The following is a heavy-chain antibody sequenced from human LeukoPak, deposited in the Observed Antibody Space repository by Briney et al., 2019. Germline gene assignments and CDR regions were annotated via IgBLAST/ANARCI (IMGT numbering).Heavy chain of an antibody. CDR2: INPNSGGT. J-gene: IGHJ6*02. D-gene: IGHD3-22*01. CDR1: GYTFTGYY. CDR3: ALSSSDSSGYVYHYYYGMDV. Sequence: ASVKVSCKHSGYTFTGYYMHWVRQAPGQGLEWMGRINPNSGGTNYAQKFQGRVTMTRDTSITTAYMELSSLRSDDTAVYYCALSSSDSSGYVYHYYYGMDVWGQGTTVTVSS. V-gene: IGHV1-2*06.